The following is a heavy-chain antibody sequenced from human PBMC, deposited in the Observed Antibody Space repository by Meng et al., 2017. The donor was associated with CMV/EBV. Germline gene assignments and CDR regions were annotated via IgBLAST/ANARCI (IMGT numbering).Heavy chain of an antibody. CDR3: ARDAGNGRLTVDY. CDR1: GYNFTTYG. CDR2: ISAYHGNT. D-gene: IGHD6-13*01. J-gene: IGHJ4*02. Sequence: QVLLVQSGADLKKPXDSVTVSCKASGYNFTTYGISWVRQAPGQGLEWMGWISAYHGNTNYAQKLQDRVSMTTDTSTSTVYMELSSLRSDDTAVYYCARDAGNGRLTVDYWGQGTLVTVSS. V-gene: IGHV1-18*01.